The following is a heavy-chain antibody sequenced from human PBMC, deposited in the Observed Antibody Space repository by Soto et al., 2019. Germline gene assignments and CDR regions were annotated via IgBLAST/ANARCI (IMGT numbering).Heavy chain of an antibody. Sequence: GGSLRLSCAASGFTFSSYDMHWVRQATGKGLEWVSAIGTAGDTYYPGSVKGRFTISRENAKNSLYLQMNSLRAGDTAVYYCAREHDYGDYDFGPLDVWGQGTTVTVSS. V-gene: IGHV3-13*01. J-gene: IGHJ6*02. D-gene: IGHD4-17*01. CDR1: GFTFSSYD. CDR3: AREHDYGDYDFGPLDV. CDR2: IGTAGDT.